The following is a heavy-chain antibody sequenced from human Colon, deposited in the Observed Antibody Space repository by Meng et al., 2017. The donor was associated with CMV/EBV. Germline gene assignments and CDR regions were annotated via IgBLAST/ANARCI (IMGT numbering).Heavy chain of an antibody. CDR1: GFTFSSYW. Sequence: EGSLRLSCAASGFTFSSYWMSWVRQAPGKGLEWVANIKQDGSEKYYVDSVKGRFTISRDNAKNSLYLQMNSLRAEDTAVYYCAASGYSYGSIFDYWGQGTLVTVSS. D-gene: IGHD5-18*01. CDR2: IKQDGSEK. J-gene: IGHJ4*02. V-gene: IGHV3-7*01. CDR3: AASGYSYGSIFDY.